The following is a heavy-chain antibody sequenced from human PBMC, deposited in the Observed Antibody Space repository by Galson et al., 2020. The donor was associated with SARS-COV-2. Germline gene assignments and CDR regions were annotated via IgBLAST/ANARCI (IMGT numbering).Heavy chain of an antibody. Sequence: GGSLRLSCAASGFTFSSYAMHWVRQAPGKGLEWVAVISYDGSNKYYADSVKGRFTISRDNSKNTLYLQMNSLRAEDTAVYYCARDASGFLEWFYFDYWGQGTLVTVSS. CDR2: ISYDGSNK. CDR1: GFTFSSYA. V-gene: IGHV3-30*04. J-gene: IGHJ4*02. CDR3: ARDASGFLEWFYFDY. D-gene: IGHD3-3*01.